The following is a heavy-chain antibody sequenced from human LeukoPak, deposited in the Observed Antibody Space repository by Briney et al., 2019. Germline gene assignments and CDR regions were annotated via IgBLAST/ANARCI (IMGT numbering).Heavy chain of an antibody. D-gene: IGHD3-3*01. CDR3: ARDRNTDFWSGYYTNYFDY. Sequence: GGSLRLSCAASGFTFSSYGMSWVRQAPGKGLEWVSAISGSGGSTYYADSVKGRFTISRDNSKNSLYLQMNSLRVEDTAVYYCARDRNTDFWSGYYTNYFDYWGQGTLVTVSS. V-gene: IGHV3-23*01. CDR2: ISGSGGST. J-gene: IGHJ4*02. CDR1: GFTFSSYG.